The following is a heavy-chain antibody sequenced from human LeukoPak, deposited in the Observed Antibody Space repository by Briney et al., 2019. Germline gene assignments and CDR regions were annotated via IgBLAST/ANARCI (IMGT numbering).Heavy chain of an antibody. CDR2: ISYDGGKQ. D-gene: IGHD1-1*01. Sequence: GGSLRLSCAASGFTFTTYAIHWVRQAPGKGLEWVAVISYDGGKQFYADSVKGRFTISRDNSRNTLFLQMNSLRVEDTAIYYCEWSGSNDGRHDDFDNWGQGTKVTVSS. V-gene: IGHV3-30*04. CDR3: EWSGSNDGRHDDFDN. J-gene: IGHJ3*02. CDR1: GFTFTTYA.